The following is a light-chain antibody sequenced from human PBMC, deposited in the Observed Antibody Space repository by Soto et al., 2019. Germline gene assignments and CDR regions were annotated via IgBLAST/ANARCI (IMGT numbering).Light chain of an antibody. CDR3: QQRHLWPIT. V-gene: IGKV3-11*01. CDR2: DAY. Sequence: EVVLTQSPVTLSLSAGARASLSCRASQSFRGLLAWYHQKPGQAPRLPIYDAYNRATGIPPRFSGSGSGTDFTLTISSLESEDSAVYYCQQRHLWPITSGQGTRLEIK. CDR1: QSFRGL. J-gene: IGKJ5*01.